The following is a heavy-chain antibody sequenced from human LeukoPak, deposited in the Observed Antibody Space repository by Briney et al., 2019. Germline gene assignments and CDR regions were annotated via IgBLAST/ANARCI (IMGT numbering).Heavy chain of an antibody. Sequence: SGPTLVNPTQTLTLTCTYSGFSFSTNGVAVGWIRQPPGKALEWLALLFWDDDERYNSSLKTRLSITKDTSKNQVVLTMTNMDPLDTATYYCAHRLRARTMAFDIWGPGTMVTVSS. CDR2: LFWDDDE. CDR3: AHRLRARTMAFDI. V-gene: IGHV2-5*02. D-gene: IGHD1/OR15-1a*01. J-gene: IGHJ3*02. CDR1: GFSFSTNGVA.